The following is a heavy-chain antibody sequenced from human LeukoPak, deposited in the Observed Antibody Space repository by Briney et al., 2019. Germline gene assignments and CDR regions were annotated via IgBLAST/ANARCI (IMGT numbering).Heavy chain of an antibody. CDR3: ARGGFDSRWACDI. J-gene: IGHJ3*02. CDR1: GYIFTTYA. CDR2: INTNTRNP. V-gene: IGHV7-4-1*01. Sequence: ASVKVSCKASGYIFTTYAMNWVWQAPGQGLEWMGWINTNTRNPTYAQDFTGQIVFSLDTSVSTAYLQIDNLKPEDTAVYYCARGGFDSRWACDIWGQGTKVTVSS. D-gene: IGHD3-9*01.